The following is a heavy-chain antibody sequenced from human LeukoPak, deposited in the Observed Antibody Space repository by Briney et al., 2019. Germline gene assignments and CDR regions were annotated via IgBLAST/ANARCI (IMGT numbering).Heavy chain of an antibody. CDR1: GGTFSSYA. V-gene: IGHV1-69*05. J-gene: IGHJ1*01. CDR2: IIPIFGTA. Sequence: ASVKVSCKASGGTFSSYAISWVRQAPGQGLEWMGGIIPIFGTANYAQKFQGRVTMTTDTSTSTAYMELRSLRSDDTAVYYCARDGMATIEYFQHWGQGTLVTVSS. D-gene: IGHD5-24*01. CDR3: ARDGMATIEYFQH.